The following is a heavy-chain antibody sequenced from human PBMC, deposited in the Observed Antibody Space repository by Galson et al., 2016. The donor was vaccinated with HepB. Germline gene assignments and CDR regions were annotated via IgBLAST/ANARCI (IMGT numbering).Heavy chain of an antibody. J-gene: IGHJ6*03. D-gene: IGHD4-17*01. CDR2: ISGSSGRT. Sequence: SLRLSCAASGFTFASYAMSWVRQAPGKGLEWVSTISGSSGRTFHADSVKGRFTISRDNSENTLYLQMNTLRAEDTAGYYCATYGDYARDYYNYYLDVWGQGTTVTVSS. CDR3: ATYGDYARDYYNYYLDV. CDR1: GFTFASYA. V-gene: IGHV3-23*01.